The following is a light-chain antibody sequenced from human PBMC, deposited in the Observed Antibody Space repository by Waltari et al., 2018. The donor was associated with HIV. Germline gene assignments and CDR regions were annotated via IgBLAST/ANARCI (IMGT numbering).Light chain of an antibody. CDR2: LNSDGSH. V-gene: IGLV4-69*01. Sequence: QLVLTQSPSASASLGASVKLTCTLSSGPSSYAIAWHQQQPEKGPRYLMKLNSDGSHSKGDGIPDRFSGSSSGAERSLTISSLQSEDEADYYCQTWGTGVFGGGTKLTVL. CDR1: SGPSSYA. CDR3: QTWGTGV. J-gene: IGLJ3*02.